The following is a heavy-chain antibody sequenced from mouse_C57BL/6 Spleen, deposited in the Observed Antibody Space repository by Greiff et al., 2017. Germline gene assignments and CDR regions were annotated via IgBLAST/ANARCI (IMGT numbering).Heavy chain of an antibody. CDR2: ISYDGSN. V-gene: IGHV3-6*01. CDR1: GYSITSGYY. Sequence: ESGPGLVKPSQSLSLTCSVTGYSITSGYYWNWIRQFPGNKLEWMGYISYDGSNNYNPSLKNRISITRDTSKNQFFLKLNSVTTEDTATYYCARGGVLDSSGPYFDYWGQGTTLTVSS. J-gene: IGHJ2*01. CDR3: ARGGVLDSSGPYFDY. D-gene: IGHD3-2*02.